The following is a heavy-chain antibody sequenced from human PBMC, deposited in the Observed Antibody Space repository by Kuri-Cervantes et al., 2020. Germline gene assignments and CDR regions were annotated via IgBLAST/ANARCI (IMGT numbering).Heavy chain of an antibody. D-gene: IGHD6-19*01. CDR1: GFTFSSYW. Sequence: GGSLRLSCAASGFTFSSYWMSWVRQAPGKGLEWVANIKQDGSEKYYVDSVKGRFTISRDNAKKSLFLQMNSLRAEDTAVYYCARVGSPVAHLRWIDYWGQGTLVTVSS. V-gene: IGHV3-7*01. J-gene: IGHJ4*02. CDR2: IKQDGSEK. CDR3: ARVGSPVAHLRWIDY.